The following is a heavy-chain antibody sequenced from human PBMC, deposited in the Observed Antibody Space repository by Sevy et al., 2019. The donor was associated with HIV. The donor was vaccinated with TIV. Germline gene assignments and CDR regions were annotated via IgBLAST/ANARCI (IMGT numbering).Heavy chain of an antibody. CDR1: GGSFSGYD. J-gene: IGHJ6*02. CDR3: ARAFRSVVPATVLAFGFWYFFAMDV. Sequence: SETLSLTCAVYGGSFSGYDWSWIRQPPGKGLEWVGEIDHSGSINYNPSLKSRVTISIDTSNNQFSLKLTSVTAADTAVYYSARAFRSVVPATVLAFGFWYFFAMDVWGQGTTVTVSS. D-gene: IGHD3-16*01. V-gene: IGHV4-34*01. CDR2: IDHSGSI.